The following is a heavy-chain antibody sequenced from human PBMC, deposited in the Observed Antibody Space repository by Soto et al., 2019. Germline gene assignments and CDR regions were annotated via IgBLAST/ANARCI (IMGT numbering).Heavy chain of an antibody. CDR2: ILPIFGRT. D-gene: IGHD5-18*01. V-gene: IGHV1-69*01. CDR1: GAIFSSNA. Sequence: QVQLVQSGAEVKKPGSSVKVTCKASGAIFSSNAISWVRQAPGQGLEWMGGILPIFGRTNYAQKLYGRVTITADESTRTAYMELSSLKSEDTAVYYCATGGRVYSYAPRFYFEYWGQGTLVTVSS. J-gene: IGHJ4*02. CDR3: ATGGRVYSYAPRFYFEY.